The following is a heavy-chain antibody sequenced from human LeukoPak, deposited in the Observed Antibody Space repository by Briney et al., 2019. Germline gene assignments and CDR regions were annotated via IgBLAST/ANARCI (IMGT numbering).Heavy chain of an antibody. D-gene: IGHD3-22*01. J-gene: IGHJ6*03. V-gene: IGHV4-59*08. CDR1: GDFINSYY. Sequence: SETLSLTCTVSGDFINSYYWSWIRQPPGKGLEWIGYIYYSGSTSYNPSLKSRVTMSLDTSKSQFSLNLSSVTAADTAVYYCARQGYYDTSGHYYMDVWDKGTTVTVSS. CDR3: ARQGYYDTSGHYYMDV. CDR2: IYYSGST.